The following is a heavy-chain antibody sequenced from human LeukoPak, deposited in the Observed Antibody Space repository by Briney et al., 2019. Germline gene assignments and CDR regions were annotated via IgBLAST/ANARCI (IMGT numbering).Heavy chain of an antibody. CDR3: ARGHYDVLAASYKWTPDY. J-gene: IGHJ4*02. CDR1: GFTFNTFN. D-gene: IGHD3-9*01. V-gene: IGHV3-21*01. CDR2: ITSGGDYI. Sequence: GGSLRLSCAASGFTFNTFNMNWVRQPPGKGLEWVSSITSGGDYIYYADSVKGRFTTSRDNAKNSLSLQLNSLRVEDTAVYYCARGHYDVLAASYKWTPDYWGQGTLVTVSS.